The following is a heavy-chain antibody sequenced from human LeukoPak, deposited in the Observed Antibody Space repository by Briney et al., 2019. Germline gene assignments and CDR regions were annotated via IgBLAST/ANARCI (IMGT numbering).Heavy chain of an antibody. CDR3: AKDDAWLRFGE. V-gene: IGHV3-23*01. D-gene: IGHD3-10*01. J-gene: IGHJ4*02. Sequence: GGSLRLSCAASGFTFSTYWMTWVRQAPGKGLEWVSGISPSGDITYYADSVKGRFTISRDNSKNTLYLEVISLTAEDTAVYYCAKDDAWLRFGEWSQGTLVTVSS. CDR1: GFTFSTYW. CDR2: ISPSGDIT.